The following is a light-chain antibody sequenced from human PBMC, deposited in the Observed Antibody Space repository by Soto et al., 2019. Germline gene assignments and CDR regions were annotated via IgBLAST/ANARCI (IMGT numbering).Light chain of an antibody. CDR3: GTWDSSLSAVV. CDR2: DND. J-gene: IGLJ7*01. Sequence: QSVLTQPPSVSAAPGQKVTISCFGSSSNIGNNYISWYQQFPGTAPKLLIYDNDERPSGIPDRFSGSKSDTSATLGITGLQTGDEADYFCGTWDSSLSAVVFGGGTQLTVL. V-gene: IGLV1-51*01. CDR1: SSNIGNNY.